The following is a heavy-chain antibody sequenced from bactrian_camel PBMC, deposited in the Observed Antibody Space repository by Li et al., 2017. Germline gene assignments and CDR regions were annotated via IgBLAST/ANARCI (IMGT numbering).Heavy chain of an antibody. CDR2: IGMDGRT. J-gene: IGHJ4*01. CDR3: VADPSRRALWNCNSGSCEGHGYNY. D-gene: IGHD3*01. Sequence: HVQLVESGGGSVQAGGSLRLSCAARTGTFRSACMGWIRQVSGQEREGVAAIGMDGRTSAADSVKGRFTISRDNTKNMLYLQMNSLKSEDTALYYCVADPSRRALWNCNSGSCEGHGYNYWGQGTQVTVS. CDR1: TGTFRSAC. V-gene: IGHV3S57*01.